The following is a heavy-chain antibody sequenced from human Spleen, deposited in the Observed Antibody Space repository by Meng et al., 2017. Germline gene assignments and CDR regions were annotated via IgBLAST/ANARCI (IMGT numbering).Heavy chain of an antibody. J-gene: IGHJ4*02. D-gene: IGHD6-25*01. V-gene: IGHV1-2*02. CDR1: DYFFNG. CDR2: INPNSGGT. CDR3: ARDEDISAAGKLFGDY. Sequence: QVQRVEAGAEVKRPGASVKVSCKASDYFFNGVTWVRQAPGQGLEWMGWINPNSGGTNYAQKFQGRVTMTRDTSISTAYMELSRLRSDDTAMYYCARDEDISAAGKLFGDYWGQGTLVTVSS.